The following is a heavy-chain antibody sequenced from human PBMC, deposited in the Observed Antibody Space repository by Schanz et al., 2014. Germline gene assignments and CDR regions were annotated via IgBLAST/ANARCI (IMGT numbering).Heavy chain of an antibody. CDR2: IRSDERDK. CDR3: AKDENWALTDY. J-gene: IGHJ4*02. D-gene: IGHD7-27*01. Sequence: VQLVESGGGVVQPGGSLRLSCAASGFTFSAFGIHWVRQAPGMGLEWVALIRSDERDKCYADSVKGRFSISRDNSKNTVYLQMNSLRPEDTAVYYCAKDENWALTDYWGQGTLVTVSS. V-gene: IGHV3-30*02. CDR1: GFTFSAFG.